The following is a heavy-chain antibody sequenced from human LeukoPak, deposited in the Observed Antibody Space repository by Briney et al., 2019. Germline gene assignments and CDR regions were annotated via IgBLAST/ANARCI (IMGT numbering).Heavy chain of an antibody. CDR2: IRSSSSYI. CDR1: GFTFSFYS. D-gene: IGHD6-19*01. V-gene: IGHV3-21*01. Sequence: GGSLRLSCAASGFTFSFYSMTWVRQSPGKGLEWVSSIRSSSSYIDYADSVKGRFTISRDNAKNSLYLQMNSLRAEDTAVYYCAREAVAGSSFDYWGQGTLVTVSS. J-gene: IGHJ4*02. CDR3: AREAVAGSSFDY.